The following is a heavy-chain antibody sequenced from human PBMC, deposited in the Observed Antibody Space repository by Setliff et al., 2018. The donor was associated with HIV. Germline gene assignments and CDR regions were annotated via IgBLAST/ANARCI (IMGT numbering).Heavy chain of an antibody. CDR1: GFTFSSHA. CDR2: ISASAGST. CDR3: AKDISSGYYYDYFDY. V-gene: IGHV3-23*01. J-gene: IGHJ4*02. Sequence: GGSLRLSCAASGFTFSSHAMSWVRQAPGKGLEWVSTISASAGSTYYADSVKGRFTISRDNSKNTLLLQMDSLRAEDTAVYYCAKDISSGYYYDYFDYWGQGTLVTVSS. D-gene: IGHD3-22*01.